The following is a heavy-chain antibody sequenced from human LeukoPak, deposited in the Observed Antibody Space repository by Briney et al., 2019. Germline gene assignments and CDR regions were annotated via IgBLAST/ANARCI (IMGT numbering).Heavy chain of an antibody. D-gene: IGHD4-17*01. Sequence: ASVKVSCKSSGYTFTSYYMHWVRQAPGQGLEWMGIINPGGSSTSYAQKFQGRVTMTRDTSTSTVYMELSSLSSDDTAVYYCARSLAAVTTGASYWGQGTLVTVSS. CDR2: INPGGSST. V-gene: IGHV1-46*01. CDR1: GYTFTSYY. J-gene: IGHJ4*02. CDR3: ARSLAAVTTGASY.